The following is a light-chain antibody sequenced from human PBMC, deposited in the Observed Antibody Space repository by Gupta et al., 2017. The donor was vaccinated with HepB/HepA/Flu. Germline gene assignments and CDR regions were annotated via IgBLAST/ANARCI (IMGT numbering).Light chain of an antibody. V-gene: IGKV4-1*01. J-gene: IGKJ1*01. CDR3: QQNDSTPRT. Sequence: DIVLTQSPDSLAVSLGATATINCQSSQSDLYSSKNKNYLAWYQQKPVQPPKLLIYWASTRESGVPDRFSGSGSGTDFTLTISSLQAEDVAVYYCQQNDSTPRTFGPGTKVEIK. CDR1: QSDLYSSKNKNY. CDR2: WAS.